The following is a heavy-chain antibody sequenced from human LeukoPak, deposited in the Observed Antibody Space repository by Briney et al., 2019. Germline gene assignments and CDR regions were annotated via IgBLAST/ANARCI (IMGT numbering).Heavy chain of an antibody. Sequence: ASVKVSCKASGYTFTGYYMHWVRQAPGQGLEWVGWINPNSAGTNYAQKFQGRVTMTRDTSISTAYMELSRLRSDDTAVYYCARVLRIVVAPDDAFDIWGQGTMVTVSS. CDR1: GYTFTGYY. CDR2: INPNSAGT. V-gene: IGHV1-2*02. CDR3: ARVLRIVVAPDDAFDI. D-gene: IGHD2-2*01. J-gene: IGHJ3*02.